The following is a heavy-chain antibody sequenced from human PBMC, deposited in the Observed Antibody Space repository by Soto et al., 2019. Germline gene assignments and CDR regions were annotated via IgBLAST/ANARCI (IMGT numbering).Heavy chain of an antibody. CDR3: TRGGLRYCTNGVCYPDY. J-gene: IGHJ4*02. CDR1: GFTFGDYA. D-gene: IGHD2-8*01. V-gene: IGHV3-49*04. CDR2: IRSKAYGGTT. Sequence: PGGSLRLSCTASGFTFGDYAMSWVRQAPGKGLEWVGFIRSKAYGGTTEYAASVKGRFTISRDDSKSIAYLQMNSLTTEDTAVYYCTRGGLRYCTNGVCYPDYWGQGTLVSVSS.